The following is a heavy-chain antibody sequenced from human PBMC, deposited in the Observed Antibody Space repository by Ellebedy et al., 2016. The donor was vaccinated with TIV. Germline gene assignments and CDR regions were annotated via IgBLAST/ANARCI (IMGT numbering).Heavy chain of an antibody. Sequence: GESLKISCAASGFTFSSYGMHWVRQAPGKGLEWVAVISYDGSNKYYADSVKGRFTISRDNSKNTLYLQMNSLRAEDTAVYYCAKEKVGGDYYYYGMDVWGQGTTVTVSS. D-gene: IGHD2-21*01. V-gene: IGHV3-30*18. CDR3: AKEKVGGDYYYYGMDV. CDR1: GFTFSSYG. J-gene: IGHJ6*02. CDR2: ISYDGSNK.